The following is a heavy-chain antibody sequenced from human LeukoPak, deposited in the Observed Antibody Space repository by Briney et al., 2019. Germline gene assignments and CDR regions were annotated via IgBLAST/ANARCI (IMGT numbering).Heavy chain of an antibody. Sequence: GGSLRLSCAASGFTFNNYGMHWVRQAPGKGLEWVAVISFDGSNKYYADSVKGRFTISRDNAKNSLYLQMNSLRAEDMAVYYCAELGITMIGGVWGKGTTVTISS. J-gene: IGHJ6*04. D-gene: IGHD3-10*02. V-gene: IGHV3-30*18. CDR3: AELGITMIGGV. CDR2: ISFDGSNK. CDR1: GFTFNNYG.